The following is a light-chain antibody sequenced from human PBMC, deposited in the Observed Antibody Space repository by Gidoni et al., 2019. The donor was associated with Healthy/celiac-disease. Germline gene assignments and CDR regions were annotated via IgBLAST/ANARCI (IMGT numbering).Light chain of an antibody. V-gene: IGLV3-21*02. CDR1: IIGSKS. J-gene: IGLJ2*01. CDR3: QVWDSSSDHRVV. CDR2: DDS. Sequence: SYVLTQPPSVSVAPGQTARITCGGNIIGSKSVHWYQQKPGQAPVLVVYDDSDRPSGIPEGFSGSNSGNTATLTISRVEAGDEADYYCQVWDSSSDHRVVFGGGTKLTFL.